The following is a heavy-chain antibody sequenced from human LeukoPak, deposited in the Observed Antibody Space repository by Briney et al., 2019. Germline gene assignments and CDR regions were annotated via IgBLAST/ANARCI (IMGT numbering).Heavy chain of an antibody. CDR1: GGSISSGDYY. J-gene: IGHJ4*02. V-gene: IGHV4-30-4*01. D-gene: IGHD6-19*01. CDR2: IYYSGST. CDR3: ARGYSSGWYFGY. Sequence: SQTLSLTCTVSGGSISSGDYYWSWIRQPPGKGLEWIGYIYYSGSTYYNPSLKSRVTISVDTSKNQFSLKLSSVTAADTAVYYCARGYSSGWYFGYWGQGTLVTVSS.